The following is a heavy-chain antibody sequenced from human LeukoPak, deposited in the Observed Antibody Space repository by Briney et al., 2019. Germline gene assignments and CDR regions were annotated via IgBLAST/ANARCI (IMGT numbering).Heavy chain of an antibody. CDR1: GYTFTGYF. D-gene: IGHD5-18*01. J-gene: IGHJ3*02. CDR2: INPNSGGT. CDR3: ARGQTQLWLGEGRAVFDI. Sequence: GASVKVSCKASGYTFTGYFMHWVRQALGQGLEWMGWINPNSGGTNYAQKFQGRVTMTRDTSISTAYMELSRLRSDDTAVYYCARGQTQLWLGEGRAVFDIWGQGTMVTVSS. V-gene: IGHV1-2*02.